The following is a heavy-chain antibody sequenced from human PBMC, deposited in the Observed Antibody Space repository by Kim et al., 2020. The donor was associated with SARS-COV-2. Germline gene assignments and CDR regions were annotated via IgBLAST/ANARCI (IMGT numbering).Heavy chain of an antibody. Sequence: YNPSLKSRVTISVDTSKNQFSLKLSSVTAADTAVYYCAREKVGATTWFDPWGQGTLVTVSS. D-gene: IGHD1-26*01. CDR3: AREKVGATTWFDP. J-gene: IGHJ5*02. V-gene: IGHV4-34*01.